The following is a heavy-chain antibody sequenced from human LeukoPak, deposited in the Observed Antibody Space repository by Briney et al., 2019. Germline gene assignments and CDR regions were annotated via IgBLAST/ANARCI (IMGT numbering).Heavy chain of an antibody. CDR2: ISGSGGST. Sequence: GGSLRLSCAASGFTFSSYAMSWVRQAPGKGLEWVSAISGSGGSTYYADSVKGRFTISRDNSKNTLYLQMNSLRAEDTAVYYCAKPGRTIAAAATSPHDAFDIWGQGTMVTVSS. CDR1: GFTFSSYA. D-gene: IGHD6-13*01. CDR3: AKPGRTIAAAATSPHDAFDI. V-gene: IGHV3-23*01. J-gene: IGHJ3*02.